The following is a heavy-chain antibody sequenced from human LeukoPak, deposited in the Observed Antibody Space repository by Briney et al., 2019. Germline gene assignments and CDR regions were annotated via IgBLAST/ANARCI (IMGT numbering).Heavy chain of an antibody. CDR1: GGSFSGYY. Sequence: SETLSLTCAVYGGSFSGYYWSWIRQPPGKGLEWIGEINHSGSTNYNPSLKRRVTISVDTSKNQFSLKLSSVTAADTAVYYCARGDGAFDSWGQGTMVTVSS. CDR3: ARGDGAFDS. D-gene: IGHD5-24*01. CDR2: INHSGST. J-gene: IGHJ3*02. V-gene: IGHV4-34*01.